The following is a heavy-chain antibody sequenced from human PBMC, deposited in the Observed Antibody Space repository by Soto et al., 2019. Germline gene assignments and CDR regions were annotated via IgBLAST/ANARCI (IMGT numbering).Heavy chain of an antibody. J-gene: IGHJ6*02. CDR2: IHYSGST. CDR3: ARGGWSMDV. D-gene: IGHD2-15*01. CDR1: GASISSLY. Sequence: SETLSLTCTVSGASISSLYWSWVRQPPGKGLEWIGYIHYSGSTNYNPSLKSRVTILVDTSKNQFSLRLSSVTAADTAVYYCARGGWSMDVWGQGTTVTVSS. V-gene: IGHV4-59*11.